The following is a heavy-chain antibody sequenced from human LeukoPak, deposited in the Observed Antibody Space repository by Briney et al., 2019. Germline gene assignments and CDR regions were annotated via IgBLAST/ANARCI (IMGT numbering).Heavy chain of an antibody. CDR3: AREQLVGYYYGMDV. Sequence: SETLSLTCSGSGGSISSNYWSWLRQPPGMGLEWIGYLYYSGSTNYNPALKSRVTISVDTSKNQFSLKLSSVTAADTAVYYCAREQLVGYYYGMDVWGQGTTVTVSS. D-gene: IGHD6-6*01. CDR2: LYYSGST. J-gene: IGHJ6*02. CDR1: GGSISSNY. V-gene: IGHV4-59*01.